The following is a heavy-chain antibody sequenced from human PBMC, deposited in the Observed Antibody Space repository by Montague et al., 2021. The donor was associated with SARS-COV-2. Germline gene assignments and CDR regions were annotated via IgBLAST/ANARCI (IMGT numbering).Heavy chain of an antibody. CDR2: VTTSGTT. D-gene: IGHD6-6*01. Sequence: SETLSLTCAVSGGSITGFSWSWVRQPAGKGLEWIGRVTTSGTTNYSPSRRSRVTMSVDTSKNQFSLNLNSVTAADTAIYYCARTPTRPLSLDSWGQGTLVIASS. V-gene: IGHV4-4*07. CDR1: GGSITGFS. CDR3: ARTPTRPLSLDS. J-gene: IGHJ4*02.